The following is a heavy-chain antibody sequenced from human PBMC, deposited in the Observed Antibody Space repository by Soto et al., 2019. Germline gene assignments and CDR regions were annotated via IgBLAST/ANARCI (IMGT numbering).Heavy chain of an antibody. Sequence: QVQLVQSGAEVKKPGASVKVSCKASGYTFTSYGISWVRQAPGQGLEWMGWISAYNGNTNDAQKLQGRVTMTADTSTNTAYTELRSQGTDDTAVYYCTRDPQWPRDRCWGQENLVTVSS. D-gene: IGHD6-19*01. CDR3: TRDPQWPRDRC. CDR2: ISAYNGNT. J-gene: IGHJ4*02. V-gene: IGHV1-18*01. CDR1: GYTFTSYG.